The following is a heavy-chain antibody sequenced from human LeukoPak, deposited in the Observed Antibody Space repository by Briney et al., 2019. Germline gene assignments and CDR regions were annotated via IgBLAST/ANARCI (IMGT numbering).Heavy chain of an antibody. CDR2: ISYDGSNK. CDR3: ARVDYYDSSGYYFPPDY. V-gene: IGHV3-30*04. D-gene: IGHD3-22*01. J-gene: IGHJ4*02. CDR1: GFILSSYA. Sequence: PGGSLRLSCAASGFILSSYAMHWVRQAPGKGLEWVAVISYDGSNKYYADSVKGRFTISRDNSKNTLYLQMNSLRAEDTAVYYCARVDYYDSSGYYFPPDYWGQGTLVTVSS.